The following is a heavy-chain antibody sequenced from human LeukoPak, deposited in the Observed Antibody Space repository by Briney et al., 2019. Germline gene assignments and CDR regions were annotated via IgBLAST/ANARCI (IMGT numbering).Heavy chain of an antibody. CDR1: GGSISSGSYY. CDR2: IYTSGST. D-gene: IGHD1-26*01. CDR3: AREGIVGAKDAFDI. Sequence: SQTLSLTCTVSGGSISSGSYYWSWIRQPAGKGLEWIGRIYTSGSTNYNPSLKSRVTMSVDTSKNQFSLKLSSVTAADTAVYYCAREGIVGAKDAFDIWGQGTMVTVSS. V-gene: IGHV4-61*02. J-gene: IGHJ3*02.